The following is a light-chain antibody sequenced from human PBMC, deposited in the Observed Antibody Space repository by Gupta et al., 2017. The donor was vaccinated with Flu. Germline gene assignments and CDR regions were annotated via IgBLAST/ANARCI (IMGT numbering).Light chain of an antibody. CDR2: GAS. CDR1: QSISSF. V-gene: IGKV1-39*01. Sequence: DRVTITCRTSQSISSFLNLYQQKPGKAPKLLISGASALHSGVPSRFGGSGAGTDFTLTISSVQPEDSATYYCEQTYDTPPYTFGQGTKLEIK. J-gene: IGKJ2*01. CDR3: EQTYDTPPYT.